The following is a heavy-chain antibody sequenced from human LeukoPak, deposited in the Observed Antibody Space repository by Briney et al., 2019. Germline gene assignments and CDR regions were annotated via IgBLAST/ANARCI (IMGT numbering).Heavy chain of an antibody. Sequence: GGSLRLSCAASGFPFNSFWMHWVRQAPGKGLVWVSDMNEYSTTIRYADSVRGRFTISRDNAKSILYLQMNNLRAEDTAMYFCARGGVNPVDHWGQGTLVTVSS. V-gene: IGHV3-74*01. D-gene: IGHD1-14*01. CDR3: ARGGVNPVDH. J-gene: IGHJ4*02. CDR2: MNEYSTTI. CDR1: GFPFNSFW.